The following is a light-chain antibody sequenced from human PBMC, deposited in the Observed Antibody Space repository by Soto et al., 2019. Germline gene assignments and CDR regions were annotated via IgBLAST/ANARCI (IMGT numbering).Light chain of an antibody. V-gene: IGLV1-40*01. Sequence: QSVLTQPPSVSGAPGQRVTISCTGSSSNIGAGYDVHWYQQLPGTAPKLLIYGNSNRPSGVPDRFSGSKSGTSASLAITGLQAEDETDYYCQSYDSRLSYVVFGGGTQLTVL. CDR1: SSNIGAGYD. CDR3: QSYDSRLSYVV. J-gene: IGLJ2*01. CDR2: GNS.